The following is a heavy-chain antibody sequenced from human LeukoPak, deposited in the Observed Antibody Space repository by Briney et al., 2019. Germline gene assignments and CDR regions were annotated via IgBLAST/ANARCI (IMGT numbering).Heavy chain of an antibody. Sequence: GGSLRLSCVASGFTFSGYSLTWVRQAPGKGLEWVSSISNTGSYTYYLDSVKGRFTISRDNAKNSTFLQMNSLRAEDTAVYYCARDSFYYGSGSYYAIDYWGQGTLVTVSS. CDR2: ISNTGSYT. CDR1: GFTFSGYS. J-gene: IGHJ4*02. CDR3: ARDSFYYGSGSYYAIDY. V-gene: IGHV3-21*01. D-gene: IGHD3-10*01.